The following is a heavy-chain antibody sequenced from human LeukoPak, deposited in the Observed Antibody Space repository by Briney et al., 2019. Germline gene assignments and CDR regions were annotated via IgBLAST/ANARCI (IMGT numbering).Heavy chain of an antibody. Sequence: PSETLSLTCAVYGGSFSGYYWSWIRQPPGKGLEWIGEINHSGSTNYNPSLKSRVTISVDTSKNQFSLKLSSVTAADTAVYYCAGSTVTQGGWFDYWGQGTLVTVSS. V-gene: IGHV4-34*01. CDR1: GGSFSGYY. CDR3: AGSTVTQGGWFDY. D-gene: IGHD4-17*01. J-gene: IGHJ4*02. CDR2: INHSGST.